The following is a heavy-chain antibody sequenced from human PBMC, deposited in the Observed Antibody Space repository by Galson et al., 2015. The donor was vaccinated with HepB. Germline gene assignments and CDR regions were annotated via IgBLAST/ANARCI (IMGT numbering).Heavy chain of an antibody. Sequence: SLRLSCAASGFTLSAYGMHWVRQAPGKGLEWVAVISNDGRNKYYGDSVRGRFSVSRDNLKKTLYLQMNSLRPEDTAVYYCARAPGITAVGSEDWFDPWGQGTLVTVAS. D-gene: IGHD6-13*01. CDR1: GFTLSAYG. J-gene: IGHJ5*02. V-gene: IGHV3-30*03. CDR2: ISNDGRNK. CDR3: ARAPGITAVGSEDWFDP.